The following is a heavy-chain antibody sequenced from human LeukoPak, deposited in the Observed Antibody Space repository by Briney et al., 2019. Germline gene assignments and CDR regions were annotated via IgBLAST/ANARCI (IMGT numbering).Heavy chain of an antibody. D-gene: IGHD1-26*01. J-gene: IGHJ6*02. CDR1: DGSINSYY. CDR2: IYYNGNT. V-gene: IGHV4-59*01. Sequence: SETLSLTCSVSDGSINSYYWNWIRRPPGKGLEWIGYIYYNGNTNYSPSLKSRVTMSVDTSKNLFSLKVSSVTAADTAVYYCARGRSNYYGMDVWGQGTTVTVFS. CDR3: ARGRSNYYGMDV.